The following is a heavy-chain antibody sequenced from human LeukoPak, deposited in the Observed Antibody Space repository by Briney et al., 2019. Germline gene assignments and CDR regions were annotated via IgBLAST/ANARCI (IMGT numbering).Heavy chain of an antibody. V-gene: IGHV4-34*01. CDR3: AESLDYYDSSGYLNHDAFDI. CDR2: INHSGST. D-gene: IGHD3-22*01. J-gene: IGHJ3*02. Sequence: PSETLSLTCAVYGGSFSGYYWSWIRQPPGKGLEWIGEINHSGSTNYNPSLKSRVTISVDTSKNQFSLKLSSVTGAGTAVYYCAESLDYYDSSGYLNHDAFDIWGQRTMVTVSS. CDR1: GGSFSGYY.